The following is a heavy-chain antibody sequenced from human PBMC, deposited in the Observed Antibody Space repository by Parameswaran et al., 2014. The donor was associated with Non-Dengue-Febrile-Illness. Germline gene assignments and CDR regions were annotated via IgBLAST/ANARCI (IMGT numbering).Heavy chain of an antibody. Sequence: VRQAPGQGLEWLGIVNPSGGSATYAQKFQGRVTMTRDTSTSTVYVELRSLRSEDTAVYYCARTYCSSANCYYVGAFHIWGQGTRVTVSS. D-gene: IGHD2-2*01. V-gene: IGHV1-46*01. J-gene: IGHJ3*02. CDR3: ARTYCSSANCYYVGAFHI. CDR2: VNPSGGSA.